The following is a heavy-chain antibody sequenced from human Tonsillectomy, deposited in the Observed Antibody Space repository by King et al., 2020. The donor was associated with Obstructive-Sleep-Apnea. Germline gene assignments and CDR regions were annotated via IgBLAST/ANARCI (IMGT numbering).Heavy chain of an antibody. V-gene: IGHV3-30*18. D-gene: IGHD1-1*01. J-gene: IGHJ5*02. Sequence: VQLVESGGGVVQPGRALRLSCAASGFTFCNYGMHWVRQAPGKGLEGVAVISYDGSKKYFADSVKGRFTISRDNSKNTLYLQMNSLRPEETAVYYCAKGPDNWTPGGWFDPWGQGTLVTVSS. CDR1: GFTFCNYG. CDR3: AKGPDNWTPGGWFDP. CDR2: ISYDGSKK.